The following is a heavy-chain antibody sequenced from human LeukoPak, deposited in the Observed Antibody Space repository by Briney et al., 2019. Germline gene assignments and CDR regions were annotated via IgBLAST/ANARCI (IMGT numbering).Heavy chain of an antibody. V-gene: IGHV3-74*01. CDR3: AREDANWGSDY. Sequence: PGGSLRLSCAASGFTFSSYWMHWVRQAPGKGLVWVSRINSDGSSTSYADFVKGRFTISRDNAKNTLYLQMNSLRAEDTAVYYCAREDANWGSDYWGQGTLVTVSS. J-gene: IGHJ4*02. D-gene: IGHD7-27*01. CDR1: GFTFSSYW. CDR2: INSDGSST.